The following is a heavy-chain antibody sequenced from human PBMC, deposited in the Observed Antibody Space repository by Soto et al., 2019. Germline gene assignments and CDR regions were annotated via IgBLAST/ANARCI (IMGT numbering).Heavy chain of an antibody. CDR1: GGNISSYY. D-gene: IGHD2-8*01. CDR3: ERDKNGDAFDI. Sequence: SETLSLTCTVSGGNISSYYWSWIRQPPGKGLEWIGYIYYSGSTNYNPSLKSRVTISVDTSKNQFSLKLSSVTAADTAVYYCERDKNGDAFDIWGQGTMVTVSS. CDR2: IYYSGST. V-gene: IGHV4-59*01. J-gene: IGHJ3*02.